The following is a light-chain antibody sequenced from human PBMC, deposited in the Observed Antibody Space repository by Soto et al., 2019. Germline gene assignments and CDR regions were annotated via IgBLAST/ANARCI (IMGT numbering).Light chain of an antibody. V-gene: IGKV3-20*01. CDR2: NTS. Sequence: EIVLTQSPGTLSLSPGERATLSCRTSQSISSSYLAWYQQKPGQAPRLLIYNTSSRATGIPDRFSGSGSGTDFTITIGRLEPEDFAVYYCQQYGSSPRTFGQGTKVEIK. CDR1: QSISSSY. J-gene: IGKJ1*01. CDR3: QQYGSSPRT.